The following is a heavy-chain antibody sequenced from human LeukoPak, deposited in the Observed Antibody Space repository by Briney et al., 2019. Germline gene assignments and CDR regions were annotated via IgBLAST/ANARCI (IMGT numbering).Heavy chain of an antibody. J-gene: IGHJ4*02. CDR3: ARESIAVAGAPFDY. D-gene: IGHD6-19*01. CDR1: GFTFSSYE. Sequence: PGGSLRLSCAASGFTFSSYEMNWVRRAPGKGQEWVSYISSGSTIYDADSVKGRFTISRDNAKNSLYLQMNSLRAEDTAVYYCARESIAVAGAPFDYWGQGTLVTVSS. V-gene: IGHV3-48*03. CDR2: ISSGSTI.